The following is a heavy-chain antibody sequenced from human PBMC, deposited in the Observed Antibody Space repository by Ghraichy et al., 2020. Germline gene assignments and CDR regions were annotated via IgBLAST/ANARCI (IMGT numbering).Heavy chain of an antibody. J-gene: IGHJ4*02. CDR3: ARGEYYDVLTGVKYYFDY. Sequence: SQTLSLTCAVYGVSFSGYYWSWIRQPPGKGLEWIGEINDNGSTNYNPSLKSRVTISIDTSKNQFSLKLSSVTAADTAMYYCARGEYYDVLTGVKYYFDYWGQGTLVTVSS. V-gene: IGHV4-34*01. CDR2: INDNGST. D-gene: IGHD3-9*01. CDR1: GVSFSGYY.